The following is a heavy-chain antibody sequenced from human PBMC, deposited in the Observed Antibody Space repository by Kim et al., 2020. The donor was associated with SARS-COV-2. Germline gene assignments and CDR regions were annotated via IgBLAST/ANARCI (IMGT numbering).Heavy chain of an antibody. V-gene: IGHV1-18*01. CDR3: AREVGYCSSTSCPNYYYYMDV. CDR1: GYTFTSYG. Sequence: ASVKVSCKASGYTFTSYGISWVRQAPGQGLEWMGWISAYNGNTNYAQKLQGRVTMTTDTSTSTAYMELRSLRSDDTAVYYCAREVGYCSSTSCPNYYYYMDVWGKGTTVTVSS. D-gene: IGHD2-2*01. CDR2: ISAYNGNT. J-gene: IGHJ6*03.